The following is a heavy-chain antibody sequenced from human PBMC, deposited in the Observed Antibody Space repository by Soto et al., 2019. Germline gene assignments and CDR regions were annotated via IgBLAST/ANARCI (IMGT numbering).Heavy chain of an antibody. J-gene: IGHJ4*02. Sequence: ASVKVSCKASGGTFSSYAISWVRQAPGQGLEWMGGIIPIFGTANYAQKFQGRVTITAGESTSTAYMEMSSLSPEDTAVHYCPRGSDSSGYYYWGQGTLVTVTS. CDR1: GGTFSSYA. CDR3: PRGSDSSGYYY. V-gene: IGHV1-69*13. D-gene: IGHD3-22*01. CDR2: IIPIFGTA.